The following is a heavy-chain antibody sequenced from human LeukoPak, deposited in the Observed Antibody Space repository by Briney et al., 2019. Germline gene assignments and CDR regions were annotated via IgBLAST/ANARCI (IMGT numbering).Heavy chain of an antibody. CDR2: ISYDGSNK. J-gene: IGHJ4*02. V-gene: IGHV3-30*14. D-gene: IGHD5-24*01. Sequence: GRSLRLSCTTSGLPFSSYALHWVRQAPGKGLEWVAVISYDGSNKYYTDSVKGRFTISRDNFNNTLYLQMNSLRAEDTAVYYCARDFEMAAVFHYFDSWGQGTLVTVSS. CDR3: ARDFEMAAVFHYFDS. CDR1: GLPFSSYA.